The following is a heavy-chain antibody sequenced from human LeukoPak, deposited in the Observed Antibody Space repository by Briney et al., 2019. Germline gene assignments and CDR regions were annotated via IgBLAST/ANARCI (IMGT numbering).Heavy chain of an antibody. J-gene: IGHJ4*02. V-gene: IGHV3-21*01. CDR2: ISSSSSYI. Sequence: GGSLRLSRAASGFIFSSYSMNWVRQAPGKGLEWVSSISSSSSYIYYADSVKGRFTISRDNAKNSLYLQMNSLRAEDTAVYYCAREGSSGWYWFDYWGQGTLVTVSS. CDR1: GFIFSSYS. CDR3: AREGSSGWYWFDY. D-gene: IGHD6-19*01.